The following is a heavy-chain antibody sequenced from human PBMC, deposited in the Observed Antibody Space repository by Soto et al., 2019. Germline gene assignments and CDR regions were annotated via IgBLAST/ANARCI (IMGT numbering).Heavy chain of an antibody. CDR2: ITGSGDNS. J-gene: IGHJ5*02. Sequence: LRLSCAASGFPFSDHAMSWVRQAPGKGLEWASSITGSGDNSYFADSVKGRFTVSRDNFKNTLFLQMNSLRAEDTAVYYCAKDLYVQPPSGWFDPWGQGTLVTVSS. CDR3: AKDLYVQPPSGWFDP. D-gene: IGHD1-26*01. V-gene: IGHV3-23*01. CDR1: GFPFSDHA.